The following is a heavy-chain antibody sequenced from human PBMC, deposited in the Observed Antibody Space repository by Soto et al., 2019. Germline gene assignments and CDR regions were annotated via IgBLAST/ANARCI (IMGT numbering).Heavy chain of an antibody. CDR3: VRGGLLWFGELLYCDY. V-gene: IGHV4-31*03. CDR1: GGSISSGGYY. D-gene: IGHD3-10*01. J-gene: IGHJ4*02. CDR2: IDYSGST. Sequence: QVQLQESGPGLVKPSQTLSLTCTVSGGSISSGGYYWSWIRQHPGKGLEWIGYIDYSGSTYYNPSLNSRVTISVDTSNNQFSLKRSSVTAADTAVYYCVRGGLLWFGELLYCDYWGQGTLVTVSS.